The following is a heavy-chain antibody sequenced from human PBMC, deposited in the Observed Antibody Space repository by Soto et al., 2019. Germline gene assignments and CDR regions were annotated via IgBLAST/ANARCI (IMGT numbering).Heavy chain of an antibody. CDR1: GGTFSSYT. Sequence: QVQLVQSGAEVKKPGSSVKVSCKASGGTFSSYTISWVRQAPGQGLEWMGRIIPILGIANYAQKFQGRVTITADKSTSTDYMELSSLRSEDTAVYYCACYYDSSGYYYGSEYYFDYWGQGTLVTVSS. CDR2: IIPILGIA. V-gene: IGHV1-69*02. J-gene: IGHJ4*02. D-gene: IGHD3-22*01. CDR3: ACYYDSSGYYYGSEYYFDY.